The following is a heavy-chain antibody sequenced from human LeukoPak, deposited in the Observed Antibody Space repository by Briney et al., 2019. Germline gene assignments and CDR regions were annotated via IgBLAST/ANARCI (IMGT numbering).Heavy chain of an antibody. CDR3: ARGRAYYYDY. CDR2: ISYDGSNK. V-gene: IGHV3-30*04. J-gene: IGHJ4*02. CDR1: GFTFSSYA. Sequence: QPGGSLRLSCAASGFTFSSYAMHWVRQAPGKGLEWVAVISYDGSNKYYANSVKGRFTISRDNSKNTLYLQMNSLRAEDTAVYYCARGRAYYYDYWGQGTLVTVSS.